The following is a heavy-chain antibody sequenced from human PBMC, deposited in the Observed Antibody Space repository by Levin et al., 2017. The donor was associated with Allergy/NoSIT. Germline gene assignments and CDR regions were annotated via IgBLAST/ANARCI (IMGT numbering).Heavy chain of an antibody. CDR3: VRKGPIDVVLAPAAQSFDA. CDR2: IDPSSRFI. J-gene: IGHJ4*02. Sequence: GESLKISCATSGFDFSIYTMNWVRQAPGKGLEWVAAIDPSSRFIYYGDSVRGRFAISRNNAGNSLFLQLNSVRADDTAIYYCVRKGPIDVVLAPAAQSFDAWGQGTLVTVSS. V-gene: IGHV3-21*01. D-gene: IGHD2-2*01. CDR1: GFDFSIYT.